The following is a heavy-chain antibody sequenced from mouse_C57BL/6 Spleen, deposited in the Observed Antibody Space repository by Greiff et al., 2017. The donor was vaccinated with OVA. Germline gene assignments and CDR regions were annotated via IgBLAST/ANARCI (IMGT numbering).Heavy chain of an antibody. Sequence: QVQLQQSGAELARPGASVKMSCKASGYTFTSYTMHWVKQRPGQGLEWIGYINPSSGYTKYNQKFKDKATLTADKSSSTAYMQLSSPTSEDSAVYYCAAYDGYYLDYWGQGTTLTVSS. CDR3: AAYDGYYLDY. D-gene: IGHD2-3*01. J-gene: IGHJ2*01. V-gene: IGHV1-4*01. CDR2: INPSSGYT. CDR1: GYTFTSYT.